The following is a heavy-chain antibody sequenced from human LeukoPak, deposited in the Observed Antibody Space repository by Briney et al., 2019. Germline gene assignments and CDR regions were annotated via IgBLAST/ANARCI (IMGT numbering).Heavy chain of an antibody. J-gene: IGHJ5*02. CDR1: GGSIDIYY. CDR2: IYTSGST. D-gene: IGHD2-15*01. Sequence: SETLSLTCTVSGGSIDIYYWSWIRQSAGKGLEWIGRIYTSGSTNYNPSLKSRVAMSVDTSKKQFSLKLSSVTAADTAVYYCAREPPYSHWFDPWGQGTLVIVSS. CDR3: AREPPYSHWFDP. V-gene: IGHV4-4*07.